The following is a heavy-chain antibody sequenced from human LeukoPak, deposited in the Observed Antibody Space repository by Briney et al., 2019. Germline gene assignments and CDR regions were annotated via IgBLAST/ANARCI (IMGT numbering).Heavy chain of an antibody. CDR2: ISYDGSNK. D-gene: IGHD6-19*01. J-gene: IGHJ4*02. CDR3: AKESGLVSFDY. V-gene: IGHV3-30*18. Sequence: GRSLRLSCAASGFTFSSYGMHWVRQAPGKGLEWVAVISYDGSNKYYADSVKGRFTISRDNSKNTLYLQMNSLRAEDTAVYYCAKESGLVSFDYWGQGTLVTVSS. CDR1: GFTFSSYG.